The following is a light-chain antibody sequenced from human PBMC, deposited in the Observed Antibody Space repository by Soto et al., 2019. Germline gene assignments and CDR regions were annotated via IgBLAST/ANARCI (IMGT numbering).Light chain of an antibody. Sequence: EIVMKQSPATLSVSQGERATLSCRASQRSVNSNVAWLQQKPGQAPRLLIYDTSARATGVPARFSGSRSGPEFTLTINSLQSEDFAIYYCQRYNNWPLTFGGGTMVDIK. CDR2: DTS. CDR1: QRSVNSN. J-gene: IGKJ4*01. V-gene: IGKV3-15*01. CDR3: QRYNNWPLT.